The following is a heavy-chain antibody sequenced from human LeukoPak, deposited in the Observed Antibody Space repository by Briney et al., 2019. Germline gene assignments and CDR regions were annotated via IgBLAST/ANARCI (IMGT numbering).Heavy chain of an antibody. CDR2: ISSSSSYI. J-gene: IGHJ4*02. Sequence: PGGSLRLSCAASGFTFSTYSMNWVRQAPGKGLEWVSSISSSSSYIYYADSVKGRFTISRDNAKNSLYLQMNSLRDEDTAVYYCARDPSSGWEYYFDYWGQGTLVTVSS. CDR3: ARDPSSGWEYYFDY. D-gene: IGHD6-19*01. V-gene: IGHV3-21*01. CDR1: GFTFSTYS.